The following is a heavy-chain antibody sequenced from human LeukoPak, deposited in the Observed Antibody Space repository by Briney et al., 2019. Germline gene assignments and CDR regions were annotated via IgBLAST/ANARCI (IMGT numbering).Heavy chain of an antibody. CDR2: ISYDGSNK. J-gene: IGHJ4*02. CDR1: GFTFSSYG. Sequence: GGSLRLSCAASGFTFSSYGMHWVRQAPGKGLEWVAVISYDGSNKYYADSVKGRFTISRDNSKNTLYLQMNSLRAEDTAVYYCAKDRGDYGEFEAFDYWGQGTLVTVSS. V-gene: IGHV3-30*18. D-gene: IGHD4-17*01. CDR3: AKDRGDYGEFEAFDY.